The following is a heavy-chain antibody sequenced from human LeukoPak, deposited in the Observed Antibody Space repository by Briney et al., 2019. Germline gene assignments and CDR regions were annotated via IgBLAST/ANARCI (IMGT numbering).Heavy chain of an antibody. CDR3: TRQILYYYDSSPYSYAGSSPDAFDI. CDR1: GDSISSSSDY. Sequence: PSETLSLTCTVSGDSISSSSDYWGWIRQPPGKGLEWMGSFYYRGRTYYNPSLQSRVTISGDTSRNQFSLKLRSVTAADTAVYYCTRQILYYYDSSPYSYAGSSPDAFDIWGQGTMVTVSS. J-gene: IGHJ3*02. V-gene: IGHV4-39*01. CDR2: FYYRGRT. D-gene: IGHD3-22*01.